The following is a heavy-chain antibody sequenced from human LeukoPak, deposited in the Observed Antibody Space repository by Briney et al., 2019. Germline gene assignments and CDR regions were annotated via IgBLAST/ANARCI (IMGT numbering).Heavy chain of an antibody. CDR2: IYYSGST. CDR1: GGSISSSSYY. V-gene: IGHV4-39*07. Sequence: SETLPLTCTVSGGSISSSSYYWGWIRQPPGKGLEWIGSIYYSGSTYYNPSLKSRVTISVDTSKNQLSLKLSSVTAADTAVYYCARRRRYYYDSSGFLGGVSYFDYWGQGTLVTVSS. CDR3: ARRRRYYYDSSGFLGGVSYFDY. J-gene: IGHJ4*02. D-gene: IGHD3-22*01.